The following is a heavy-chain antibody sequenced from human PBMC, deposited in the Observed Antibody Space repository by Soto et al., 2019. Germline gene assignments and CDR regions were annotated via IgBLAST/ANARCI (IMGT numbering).Heavy chain of an antibody. Sequence: GGSLRLSCAASGFTFSSYAMSWVRQAPGKGLEWVSAISGSGGSTYYADFVKGRFTISRDNSKNTLYLQMNSLRAEDTAVYYCAKSSRITMIVVVPDAFDIWGQGTMVTVSS. V-gene: IGHV3-23*01. CDR2: ISGSGGST. D-gene: IGHD3-22*01. CDR1: GFTFSSYA. J-gene: IGHJ3*02. CDR3: AKSSRITMIVVVPDAFDI.